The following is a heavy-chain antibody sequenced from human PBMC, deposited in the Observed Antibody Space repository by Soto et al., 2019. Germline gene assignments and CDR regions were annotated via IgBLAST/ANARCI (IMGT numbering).Heavy chain of an antibody. CDR1: GFILSDYY. D-gene: IGHD3-9*01. CDR2: ISGSGGST. J-gene: IGHJ6*02. Sequence: GGSLRLSCAASGFILSDYYVSWIRQAPGKGLEWVSAISGSGGSTYYADSVKGRFTISRDNSKNTLYLQMNSLRAEDTAVYYCAKGTSYDILTGYYNAYYYYGMDVWGQGTTVTVSS. CDR3: AKGTSYDILTGYYNAYYYYGMDV. V-gene: IGHV3-23*01.